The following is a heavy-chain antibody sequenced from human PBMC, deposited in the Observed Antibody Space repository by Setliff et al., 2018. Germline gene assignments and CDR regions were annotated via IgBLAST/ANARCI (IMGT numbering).Heavy chain of an antibody. Sequence: ASVKVSCKASGYPFTDYYIHWVRQAPGQGLEWMGRINPNSSATNFAHKFQCRVTMTRNTSISTAYMDLSRLRSDDTAVYYCARRPYDSSGYPYYFDYWGQGTLVTVSS. CDR1: GYPFTDYY. CDR3: ARRPYDSSGYPYYFDY. V-gene: IGHV1-2*06. J-gene: IGHJ4*02. CDR2: INPNSSAT. D-gene: IGHD3-22*01.